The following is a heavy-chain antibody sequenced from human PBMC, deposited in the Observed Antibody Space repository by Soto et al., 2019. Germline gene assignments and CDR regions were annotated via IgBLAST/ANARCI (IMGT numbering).Heavy chain of an antibody. CDR3: AKDPRFRCSGGSCFDWFDP. CDR2: ISYDGSNK. Sequence: QVQLVESGGGVVQPGRSLRLSCAASGFTFSSYGMHWVRQAPGKGLEWVAVISYDGSNKYYADSVKGRFTISRDNSKNTLYLQMNSLRAEDTAVYYCAKDPRFRCSGGSCFDWFDPWGQGTLVTVSS. D-gene: IGHD2-15*01. V-gene: IGHV3-30*18. J-gene: IGHJ5*02. CDR1: GFTFSSYG.